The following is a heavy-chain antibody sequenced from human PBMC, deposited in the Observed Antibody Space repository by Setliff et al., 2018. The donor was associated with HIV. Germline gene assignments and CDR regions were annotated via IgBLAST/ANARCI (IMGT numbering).Heavy chain of an antibody. CDR3: VRDERRVAAGSFHYFDY. J-gene: IGHJ4*02. CDR1: GYSFSTSG. V-gene: IGHV1-18*01. Sequence: ASVKVSCKTSGYSFSTSGISWVRQAPGQGLEWMGWIGGYLHDTNAAPHLEARLTMTADTSASTAYMELRSLTSDDTAVYYCVRDERRVAAGSFHYFDYWGQGTLVTVS. D-gene: IGHD6-13*01. CDR2: IGGYLHDT.